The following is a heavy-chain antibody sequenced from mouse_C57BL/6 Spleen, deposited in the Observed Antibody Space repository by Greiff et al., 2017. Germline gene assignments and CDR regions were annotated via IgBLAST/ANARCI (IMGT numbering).Heavy chain of an antibody. V-gene: IGHV1-82*01. Sequence: VQLLQSGPELVQPGASVKISCKASGYAFSSSWMTWVKQRPGKGLEWIGRIYSGDGDTNYNGKFKGRFTLTADKSSSTAYMQLSSLTSEDAAVYFCARPIYYDYDGYCDYWGKGTTLTVSS. CDR1: GYAFSSSW. CDR3: ARPIYYDYDGYCDY. J-gene: IGHJ2*01. D-gene: IGHD2-4*01. CDR2: IYSGDGDT.